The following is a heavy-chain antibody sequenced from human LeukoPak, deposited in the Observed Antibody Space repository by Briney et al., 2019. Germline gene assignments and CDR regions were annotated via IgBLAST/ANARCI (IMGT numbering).Heavy chain of an antibody. J-gene: IGHJ4*02. CDR2: ISSSTSYT. CDR3: AKMVGRNAMIVAY. D-gene: IGHD3-22*01. CDR1: GFTFSDYY. Sequence: GGSLRLSCAASGFTFSDYYMSWIRQAPGMGLEWVSYISSSTSYTNYADSVKGRCTISRNNAKNSMYLQMNSLRAEDTAVYFGAKMVGRNAMIVAYWGQGTLVTVSS. V-gene: IGHV3-11*06.